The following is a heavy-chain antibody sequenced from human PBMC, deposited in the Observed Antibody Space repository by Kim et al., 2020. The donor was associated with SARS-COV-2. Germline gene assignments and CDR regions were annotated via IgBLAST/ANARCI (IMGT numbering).Heavy chain of an antibody. CDR3: ARCGYGISYYYYYGMDV. CDR1: GGTFSSYA. J-gene: IGHJ6*02. Sequence: SVKVSCKASGGTFSSYAISWVRQAPGQGLEWMGGIIPIFGTANYAQKFQGRVTITADESTSTAYMELSSLRSEDTAVYYCARCGYGISYYYYYGMDVWGQGTTVTVSS. V-gene: IGHV1-69*13. CDR2: IIPIFGTA. D-gene: IGHD5-12*01.